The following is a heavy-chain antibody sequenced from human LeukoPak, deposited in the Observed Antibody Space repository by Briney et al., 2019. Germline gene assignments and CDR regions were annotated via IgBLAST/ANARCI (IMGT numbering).Heavy chain of an antibody. CDR1: GFTFSSYS. Sequence: PGGSLRLSCAASGFTFSSYSTNWVRQAPGKGLEWVSSISSSSSYIYYADSVKGRFTISRDNAKNSLYLQMNSLRAEDTAVYYCARDAGIYKTYWWPTRGHWFDPWGQGTLVTVSS. CDR3: ARDAGIYKTYWWPTRGHWFDP. V-gene: IGHV3-21*01. CDR2: ISSSSSYI. J-gene: IGHJ5*02. D-gene: IGHD2-8*02.